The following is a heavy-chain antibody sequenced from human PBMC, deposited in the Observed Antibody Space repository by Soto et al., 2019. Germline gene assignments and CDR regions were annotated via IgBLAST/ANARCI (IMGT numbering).Heavy chain of an antibody. CDR3: GKVPASSLTASRPFDQ. J-gene: IGHJ4*02. CDR2: ISGSGGST. Sequence: EVQLLESGGGLVPPGGFLRLSCVASGMTLSNYAVNWVRQAPGKGLEWVSAISGSGGSTYYAGSVKGRFTIARDNSKNTVFLEMNSLRGEDTAVYYCGKVPASSLTASRPFDQWGQGTLVTVSS. V-gene: IGHV3-23*01. CDR1: GMTLSNYA. D-gene: IGHD5-18*01.